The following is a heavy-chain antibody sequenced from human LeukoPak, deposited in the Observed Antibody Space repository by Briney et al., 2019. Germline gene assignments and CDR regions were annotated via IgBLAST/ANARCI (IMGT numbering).Heavy chain of an antibody. D-gene: IGHD3-16*01. V-gene: IGHV3-30*01. CDR1: GFTFSSYE. Sequence: GGSLRLSCAASGFTFSSYEMNWVRQAPGKGLEWVAGTAYEGGEKYYADSVSGRFTISRDNSDNTVYLQMNGLRLEDTAVYFCAREGDRHLTFDYWGRGTLVTVSS. CDR2: TAYEGGEK. J-gene: IGHJ4*02. CDR3: AREGDRHLTFDY.